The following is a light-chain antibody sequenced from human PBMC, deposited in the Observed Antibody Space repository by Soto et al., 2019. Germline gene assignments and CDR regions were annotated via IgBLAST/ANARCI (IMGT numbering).Light chain of an antibody. J-gene: IGKJ5*01. V-gene: IGKV1-5*03. Sequence: DIKMTRSPSTLSASVGDRVTITCRASQSISVWLAWYQQKAGKAPNLLIYKASRLESGVPSRFSGSGSETEFTLTISGLQPGDSATYYCHSRAFGQGTRLEI. CDR3: HSRA. CDR2: KAS. CDR1: QSISVW.